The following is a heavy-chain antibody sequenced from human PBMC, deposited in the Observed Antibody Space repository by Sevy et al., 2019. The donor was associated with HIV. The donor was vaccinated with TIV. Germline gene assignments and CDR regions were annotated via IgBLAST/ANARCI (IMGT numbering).Heavy chain of an antibody. CDR2: INIYNGNT. CDR3: ARMRNLREPSDP. J-gene: IGHJ5*02. Sequence: ASVKVSCKPSGYTFTTFGISWVRQAPGQGLEWMAWINIYNGNTIYAQNLQGRVTLTRDTSTNTAYMELRSLTSDDTAVYYCARMRNLREPSDPWGQGALVTVSS. D-gene: IGHD3-16*01. CDR1: GYTFTTFG. V-gene: IGHV1-18*01.